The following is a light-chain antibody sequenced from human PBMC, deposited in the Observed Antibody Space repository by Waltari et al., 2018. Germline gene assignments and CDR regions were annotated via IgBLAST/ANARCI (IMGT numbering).Light chain of an antibody. CDR2: DVT. J-gene: IGLJ2*01. CDR3: SSQTLDGLVL. CDR1: GSAVGASAY. Sequence: QSALTQPASVSGSPGQSITISCSGVGSAVGASAYVSWHQHHPDKAPQVIIYDVTNRPSGVSDRFSASKSANTASLTISRLQPEDEADYYCSSQTLDGLVLFGGGTRLTVL. V-gene: IGLV2-14*03.